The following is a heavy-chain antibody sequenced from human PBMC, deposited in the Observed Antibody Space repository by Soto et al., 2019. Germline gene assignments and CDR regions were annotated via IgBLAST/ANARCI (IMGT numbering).Heavy chain of an antibody. J-gene: IGHJ4*02. CDR2: ISTFNGKT. CDR1: GYTFISYG. Sequence: QVQLVQSGAEVKKPGASVKVSCKASGYTFISYGISWVRQAPGQGLEGMGWISTFNGKTNYAQNVQGRVTMTTDTSTTTAYMELRSLKSDDTAVYYCARDRVPKSSGYFPFDYWGQGTLVTVSS. CDR3: ARDRVPKSSGYFPFDY. V-gene: IGHV1-18*01. D-gene: IGHD3-22*01.